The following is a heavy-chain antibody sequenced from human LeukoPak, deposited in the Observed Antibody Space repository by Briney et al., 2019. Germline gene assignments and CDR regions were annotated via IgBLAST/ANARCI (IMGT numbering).Heavy chain of an antibody. CDR1: GFTFSSYS. CDR2: IYTGGST. D-gene: IGHD3-22*01. CDR3: ARAGSSGYYLTFDY. V-gene: IGHV3-66*01. Sequence: PGGSLRLSCAASGFTFSSYSMNWVRQAPGKGLEWVSLIYTGGSTYYADSVKGRFTISRDNSKNTLYLQMNSLRAEDTAVYYCARAGSSGYYLTFDYWGQGTLVTVSS. J-gene: IGHJ4*02.